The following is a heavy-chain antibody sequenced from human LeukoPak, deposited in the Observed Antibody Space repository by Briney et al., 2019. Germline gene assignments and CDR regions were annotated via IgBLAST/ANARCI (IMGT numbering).Heavy chain of an antibody. CDR2: ISSSGST. V-gene: IGHV4-59*01. CDR3: ARVGRGDHTWGSYYCDH. Sequence: PSETLSLTCSVSGDSFTTYQWTWLRQPPGKGLEWIGYISSSGSTSYNPSLKSRVTISVDTSNSQFSLKLNSVTAADTAVYYCARVGRGDHTWGSYYCDHWGQGTLVSVSS. D-gene: IGHD3-16*01. CDR1: GDSFTTYQ. J-gene: IGHJ4*02.